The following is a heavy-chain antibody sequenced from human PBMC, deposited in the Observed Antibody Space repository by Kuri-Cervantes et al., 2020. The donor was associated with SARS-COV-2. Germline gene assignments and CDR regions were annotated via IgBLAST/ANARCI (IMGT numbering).Heavy chain of an antibody. CDR2: IYISGTT. Sequence: SETLSLTCAVSGGSISNYYWSWIRQPAGKELEWIGRIYISGTTNYNPSLKSRVTMSLDTSKNQFSLKLSSVTAADTAVYYCASPSGYTVMSGYFQHWGQGTLVTVSS. CDR3: ASPSGYTVMSGYFQH. CDR1: GGSISNYY. D-gene: IGHD3-22*01. J-gene: IGHJ1*01. V-gene: IGHV4-4*07.